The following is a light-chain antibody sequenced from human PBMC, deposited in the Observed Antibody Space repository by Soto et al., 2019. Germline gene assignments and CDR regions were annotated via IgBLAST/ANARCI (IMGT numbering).Light chain of an antibody. CDR3: QQFDSSPYT. Sequence: EIVLTQSPGTLSLSPGERATFSCRASQSISNNYLAWYQQKPGQAPRLLIYGASSRATGIPDRFSGSGSGTDFTLTISRLEPEDFAVYYCQQFDSSPYTFGQGTKVDIK. V-gene: IGKV3-20*01. CDR2: GAS. CDR1: QSISNNY. J-gene: IGKJ2*01.